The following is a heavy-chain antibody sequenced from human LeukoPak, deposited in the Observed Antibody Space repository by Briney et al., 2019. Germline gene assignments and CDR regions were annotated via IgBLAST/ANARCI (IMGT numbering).Heavy chain of an antibody. Sequence: PGGSLRLSCAASGFTFSSYAMSWVRQAPGKGLEWVSAISGSGGSTYYADSVKGRFTISRDNSKNTLYLQMNSLRAEDTAVYYCAKAHSTSQRASDAFDIWGQGTMVTVSS. CDR2: ISGSGGST. CDR3: AKAHSTSQRASDAFDI. CDR1: GFTFSSYA. V-gene: IGHV3-23*01. D-gene: IGHD2-2*01. J-gene: IGHJ3*02.